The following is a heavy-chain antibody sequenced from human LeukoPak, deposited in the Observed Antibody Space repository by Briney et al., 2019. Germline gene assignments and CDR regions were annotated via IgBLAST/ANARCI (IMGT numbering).Heavy chain of an antibody. Sequence: PGRSLRLSCAVSGFTFTTYGMHWVRQAPGKGLEWVALISFDGSEKYYADSVKGRFTISRDNAKNSLYLQMNSLSAEDTAVYYCASENGDYSIDYWGQGTLVTVSS. CDR3: ASENGDYSIDY. CDR2: ISFDGSEK. CDR1: GFTFTTYG. J-gene: IGHJ4*02. D-gene: IGHD4-17*01. V-gene: IGHV3-30*03.